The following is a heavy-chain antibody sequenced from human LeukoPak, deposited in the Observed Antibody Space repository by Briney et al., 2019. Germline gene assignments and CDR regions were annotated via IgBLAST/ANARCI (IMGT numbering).Heavy chain of an antibody. D-gene: IGHD2-15*01. CDR2: IYHSGST. CDR3: ARGPLNCSGGSCYAPYFDY. V-gene: IGHV4-30-2*01. CDR1: GGPISSGGYS. Sequence: SQTLSLTCAVSGGPISSGGYSWSRIRQPPGKGLEWIGYIYHSGSTYYNPSLKSRVTISVDRSKNQFSLKLSSVTAADTAVYYCARGPLNCSGGSCYAPYFDYWGQGTLVTVSS. J-gene: IGHJ4*02.